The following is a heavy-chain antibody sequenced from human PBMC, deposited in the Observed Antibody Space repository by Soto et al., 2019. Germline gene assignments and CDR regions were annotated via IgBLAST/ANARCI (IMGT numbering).Heavy chain of an antibody. CDR2: IWYDGSNK. V-gene: IGHV3-33*01. D-gene: IGHD2-15*01. CDR3: ARQFRSRLGYCSGGSCPFDY. CDR1: GFTFSSYG. J-gene: IGHJ4*02. Sequence: GGSLRLSCAASGFTFSSYGMHWVRQTPGKGLEWVAVIWYDGSNKYYADSVKGRFTISRDNSKNTLYLQMNSLRAEDTAVYYCARQFRSRLGYCSGGSCPFDYWGQGTLVTVSS.